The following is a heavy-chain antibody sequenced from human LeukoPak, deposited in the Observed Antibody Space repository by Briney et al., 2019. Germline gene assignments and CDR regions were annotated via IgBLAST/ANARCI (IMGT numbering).Heavy chain of an antibody. V-gene: IGHV1-69*13. CDR2: IIPIFGTA. CDR1: GYTFTSYY. CDR3: ARMSDSSGWYVPLFDY. J-gene: IGHJ4*02. D-gene: IGHD6-19*01. Sequence: SVKVSCKASGYTFTSYYMHWVRQAPGQGLEWMGGIIPIFGTANYAQKFQGRVAITADESTSTAYMELSSLRSEDTAVYYCARMSDSSGWYVPLFDYWGQGTLVTVSS.